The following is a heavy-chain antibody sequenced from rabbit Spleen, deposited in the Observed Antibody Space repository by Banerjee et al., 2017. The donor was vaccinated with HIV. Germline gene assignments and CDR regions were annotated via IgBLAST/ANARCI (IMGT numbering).Heavy chain of an antibody. CDR3: ARNYVNAFDP. V-gene: IGHV1S45*01. J-gene: IGHJ2*01. CDR2: IDTSNDDT. CDR1: GFSFCSNW. Sequence: LEESGGGLVKPGGTLTLTCTVSGFSFCSNWICCVRQAPGKGFEWIACIDTSNDDTDYANWPKGRFTISKTSSTTVTLQMTSLTAADTATYFCARNYVNAFDPWGPGTLVTVS. D-gene: IGHD1-1*01.